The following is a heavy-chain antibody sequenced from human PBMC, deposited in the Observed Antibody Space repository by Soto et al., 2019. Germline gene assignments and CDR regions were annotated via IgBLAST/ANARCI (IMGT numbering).Heavy chain of an antibody. CDR1: GITFSYAL. D-gene: IGHD3-22*01. V-gene: IGHV3-21*01. J-gene: IGHJ4*02. Sequence: GGSLRLSCAASGITFSYALMDWVRQAPGKGLEWVSSISSRSSYIYYADSVKGRFTISRDNAKNSLYLQMNSLRAEDTAVYYCARDYYYDSSGYYAGFDYWGQGTLVTVSS. CDR3: ARDYYYDSSGYYAGFDY. CDR2: ISSRSSYI.